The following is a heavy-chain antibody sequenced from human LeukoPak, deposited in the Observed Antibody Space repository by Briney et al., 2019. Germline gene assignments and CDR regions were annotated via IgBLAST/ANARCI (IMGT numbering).Heavy chain of an antibody. D-gene: IGHD3-22*01. CDR3: STTYYYDSSEGY. CDR1: GFTFSSHW. V-gene: IGHV3-74*01. Sequence: PGGSLRLSCAASGFTFSSHWMHWVRQAPGKGLVWVSRINSDGSSISYADSVKGRFTISRDNAKNTLYLQMNSLRAEDTAVYYCSTTYYYDSSEGYWGQGTLVTVSS. J-gene: IGHJ4*02. CDR2: INSDGSSI.